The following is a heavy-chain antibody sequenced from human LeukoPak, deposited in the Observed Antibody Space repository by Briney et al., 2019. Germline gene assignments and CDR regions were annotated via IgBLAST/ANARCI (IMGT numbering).Heavy chain of an antibody. D-gene: IGHD1-26*01. CDR3: ARDRGGYPAAGQPLDI. CDR2: IKQEGSER. V-gene: IGHV3-7*01. J-gene: IGHJ3*02. Sequence: GGSLRLSCAASGVTISSYWMNWVRQAPGKGREWVANIKQEGSERNYVGSVKGRFTISRDNAKNSLYLKLNSLRGEDTAVYYCARDRGGYPAAGQPLDIWGQGTMVTVSS. CDR1: GVTISSYW.